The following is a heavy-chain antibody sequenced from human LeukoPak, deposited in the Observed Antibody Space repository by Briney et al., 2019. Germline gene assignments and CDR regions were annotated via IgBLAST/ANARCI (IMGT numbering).Heavy chain of an antibody. CDR3: GRDVGYGMDV. J-gene: IGHJ6*02. D-gene: IGHD1-26*01. V-gene: IGHV3-74*01. Sequence: GGSLRLSCAASGFTFSSYAMSWVRQAPGKGLVWVSHVNRDGSTTTYADSVKGRFTISRDNAKNTLYLQMNSLRAEDTAVYYCGRDVGYGMDVWGQGTTVTVSS. CDR2: VNRDGSTT. CDR1: GFTFSSYA.